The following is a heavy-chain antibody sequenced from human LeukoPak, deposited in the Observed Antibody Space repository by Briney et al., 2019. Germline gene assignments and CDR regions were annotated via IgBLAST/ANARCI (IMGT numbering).Heavy chain of an antibody. V-gene: IGHV1-8*01. CDR3: AGAWVISRLGDAFDI. D-gene: IGHD7-27*01. J-gene: IGHJ3*02. Sequence: GASVKVSCKASGYTFTSYDINWVRQATGQGLEWMGWVNPNTGNTGYAQKFQGRVTMTRNTSISTAYMELSSLRSEDTAVYYCAGAWVISRLGDAFDIWGQGTMVTVSS. CDR1: GYTFTSYD. CDR2: VNPNTGNT.